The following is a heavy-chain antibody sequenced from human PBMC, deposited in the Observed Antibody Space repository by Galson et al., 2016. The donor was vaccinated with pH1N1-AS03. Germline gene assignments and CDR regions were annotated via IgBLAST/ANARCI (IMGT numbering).Heavy chain of an antibody. CDR2: INREETG. V-gene: IGHV3-53*05. Sequence: SLRLSCAASGFAVSDYYVSWVRQAPGKGLDWVSIINREETGYYSASVQGRFTIARDSSNNVVYLQMNALRPDDTAVYYCAKGRGFILDSGGQGTLVTVSS. CDR3: AKGRGFILDS. J-gene: IGHJ4*02. D-gene: IGHD3-9*01. CDR1: GFAVSDYY.